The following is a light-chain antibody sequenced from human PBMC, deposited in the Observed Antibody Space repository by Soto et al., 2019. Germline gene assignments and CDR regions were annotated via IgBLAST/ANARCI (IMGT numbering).Light chain of an antibody. V-gene: IGLV2-14*01. J-gene: IGLJ3*02. CDR1: SSDDGGYNY. CDR3: SSYTSSSTLNWV. CDR2: EVT. Sequence: QSALTQPASVSGSPGQSSTISCTGTSSDDGGYNYVSWYQQHPGKAPKLMIYEVTNRPSGVSNRFSGSKSGNTASLTISGLQAEDESDYYCSSYTSSSTLNWVFGGGTKLTVL.